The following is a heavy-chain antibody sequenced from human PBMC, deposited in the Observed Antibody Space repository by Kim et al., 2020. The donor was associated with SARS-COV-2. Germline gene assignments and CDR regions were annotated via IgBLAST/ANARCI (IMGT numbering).Heavy chain of an antibody. J-gene: IGHJ3*02. D-gene: IGHD2-15*01. CDR3: ARDRYGSGGICYSTAFGI. V-gene: IGHV3-11*06. Sequence: KGRFTISRDNAKNSLYLQMNSLRGEGTAVYYCARDRYGSGGICYSTAFGIWGQGTMVTVSS.